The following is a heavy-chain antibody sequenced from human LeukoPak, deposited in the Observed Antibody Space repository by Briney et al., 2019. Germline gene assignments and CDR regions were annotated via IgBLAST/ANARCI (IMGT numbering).Heavy chain of an antibody. CDR2: ISCDGSNK. Sequence: PGGSLRLSCAASGFTFSSYAMHWVRQAPGKGLEWVAVISCDGSNKYYADSVKGRFTISRDNSKNTLYLQMNSLRAEDTAVYYCATGYCSGGSCYSAYYYGMDVWGQGTTVTVSS. CDR1: GFTFSSYA. J-gene: IGHJ6*02. D-gene: IGHD2-15*01. CDR3: ATGYCSGGSCYSAYYYGMDV. V-gene: IGHV3-30-3*01.